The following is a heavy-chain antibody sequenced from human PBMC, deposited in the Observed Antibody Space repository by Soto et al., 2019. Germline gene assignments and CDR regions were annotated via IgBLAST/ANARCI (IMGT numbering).Heavy chain of an antibody. CDR1: EFTFRNYA. CDR2: ISGSGGST. J-gene: IGHJ4*02. CDR3: AKDVNDYGDYVLDY. V-gene: IGHV3-23*01. D-gene: IGHD4-17*01. Sequence: GGSLRLSCAASEFTFRNYAMSWVRQAPGKGLEWVSAISGSGGSTYYADSVKGRFTISRDNSKNTLYLQMNSLRAEDTAVYYCAKDVNDYGDYVLDYWGQGTLVTVSS.